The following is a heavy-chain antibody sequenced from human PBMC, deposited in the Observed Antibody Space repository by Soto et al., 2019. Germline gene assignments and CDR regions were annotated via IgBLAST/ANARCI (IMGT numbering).Heavy chain of an antibody. CDR3: ARSVRRENCFDP. Sequence: KPWETLSLTCTFSVGSISSYYWSCIRHPAGKGLEWIGRIYTSGSTNYNPSPKSRVTMSVDTSKNQFSLKLSSVTAADTAVYYCARSVRRENCFDPWGQGTRVTVAX. CDR2: IYTSGST. D-gene: IGHD3-3*01. V-gene: IGHV4-4*07. J-gene: IGHJ5*02. CDR1: VGSISSYY.